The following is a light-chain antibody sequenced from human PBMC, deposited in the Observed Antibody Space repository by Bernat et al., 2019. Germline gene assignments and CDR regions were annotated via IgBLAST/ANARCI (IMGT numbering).Light chain of an antibody. CDR2: GDN. Sequence: SSEVTQDPAVSVALGQTVSITCQGDSLRSYYATWYQQKPGHAPVLVIYGDNNRPSGTPDRFSGSSSGDTASLTITGAQAEDEADYYCNCRDSSGNHLVFGTGTKVTVL. CDR1: SLRSYY. CDR3: NCRDSSGNHLV. V-gene: IGLV3-19*01. J-gene: IGLJ1*01.